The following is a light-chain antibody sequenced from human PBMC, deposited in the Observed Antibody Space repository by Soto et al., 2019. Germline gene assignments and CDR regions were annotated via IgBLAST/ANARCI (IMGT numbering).Light chain of an antibody. V-gene: IGKV3-20*01. CDR1: QSVSSNY. CDR2: DAS. CDR3: QQYGDSPWT. Sequence: EIVLTQSPGTLSLSPGERASLSCRASQSVSSNYLAWYQQKSGQAPSLLIYDASYRATGVPARFSGGGSGTDFTLTISSLEPEDFAVYYCQQYGDSPWTFGQGTKVDIK. J-gene: IGKJ1*01.